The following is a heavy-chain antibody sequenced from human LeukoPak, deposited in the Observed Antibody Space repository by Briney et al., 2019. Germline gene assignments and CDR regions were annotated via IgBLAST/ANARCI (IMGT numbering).Heavy chain of an antibody. Sequence: SVKVSCKASGYTFTGYYMHWVRQAPGQGLEGMGWINPNSGGTNYAQKFQGRVTMTRDTSISTAYMELSRLRSDDTAVYYCARDLIVVVPAAINNYYYGMDVWGQGTTVTVSS. CDR3: ARDLIVVVPAAINNYYYGMDV. CDR2: INPNSGGT. J-gene: IGHJ6*02. V-gene: IGHV1-2*02. D-gene: IGHD2-2*02. CDR1: GYTFTGYY.